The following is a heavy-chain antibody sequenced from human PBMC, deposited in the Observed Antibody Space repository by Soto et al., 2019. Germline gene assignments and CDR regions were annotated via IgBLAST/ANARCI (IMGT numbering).Heavy chain of an antibody. J-gene: IGHJ6*02. CDR1: GYTFTSYG. V-gene: IGHV1-3*01. D-gene: IGHD6-6*01. CDR3: ARQSPIVGYSSSRLYYYYGMDV. Sequence: ASVKVSCKASGYTFTSYGMNWVRQAPGRGLEWMGWINPGNGNTKYSQKFQGRVIIERDTSASTAYMELSSLRAEDTAVYYCARQSPIVGYSSSRLYYYYGMDVWGQGTTVTVSS. CDR2: INPGNGNT.